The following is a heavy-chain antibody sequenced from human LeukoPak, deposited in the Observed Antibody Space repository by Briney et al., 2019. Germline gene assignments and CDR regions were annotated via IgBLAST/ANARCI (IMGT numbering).Heavy chain of an antibody. CDR3: ATGIVGATNDY. CDR2: INHSGST. V-gene: IGHV4-34*01. J-gene: IGHJ4*02. D-gene: IGHD1-26*01. Sequence: SETLSLTCAVYGGSFSGYYWSWIRQPPGKGLEWIGEINHSGSTNYNPSLKSRATISVDTSKNQFSLKLSSVTAADTAVYYCATGIVGATNDYWGQGTLVTVSS. CDR1: GGSFSGYY.